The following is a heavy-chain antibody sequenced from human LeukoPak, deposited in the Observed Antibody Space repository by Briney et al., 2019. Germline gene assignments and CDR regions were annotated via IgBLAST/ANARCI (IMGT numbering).Heavy chain of an antibody. D-gene: IGHD3-3*01. CDR3: ARTSDFWSGYHDY. CDR2: INHSGST. Sequence: SETLSLTCAVYGGSFSGYYWSWIRQPPGKGLEWIGEINHSGSTNYNPSLKSRVTISVDTSKNQFSLKLSSVTAADTAVYYCARTSDFWSGYHDYWGQGNLVTVSS. J-gene: IGHJ4*02. V-gene: IGHV4-34*01. CDR1: GGSFSGYY.